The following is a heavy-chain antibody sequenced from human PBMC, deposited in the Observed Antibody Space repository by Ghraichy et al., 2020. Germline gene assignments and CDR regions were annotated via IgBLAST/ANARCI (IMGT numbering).Heavy chain of an antibody. CDR2: VNTYSGNT. D-gene: IGHD3-10*01. CDR1: GYTFTSYD. V-gene: IGHV1-8*01. CDR3: ARFGVNTGGDH. Sequence: ASVKVSCKASGYTFTSYDIHWVRQAPGQGLEWMGWVNTYSGNTACAQKFQGRVILTRNTSISTAFMEVTSLRFEDTAVYYCARFGVNTGGDHWGQGTLVSVSS. J-gene: IGHJ5*02.